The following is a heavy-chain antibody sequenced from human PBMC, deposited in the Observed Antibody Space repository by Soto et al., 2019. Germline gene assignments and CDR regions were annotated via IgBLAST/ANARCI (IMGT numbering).Heavy chain of an antibody. Sequence: QVQLVQSGAEVQKPGSSVKVSCKASGGTFSSYAISWVRQAPGQGLEWMGGIIPIFGTANYAQKFQGRVTITADESTSTAYMELSSLRSEDTAVYYCARDYSGYSYGSGGWFDPWGQGTLVTVSS. CDR1: GGTFSSYA. CDR3: ARDYSGYSYGSGGWFDP. V-gene: IGHV1-69*01. J-gene: IGHJ5*02. D-gene: IGHD5-18*01. CDR2: IIPIFGTA.